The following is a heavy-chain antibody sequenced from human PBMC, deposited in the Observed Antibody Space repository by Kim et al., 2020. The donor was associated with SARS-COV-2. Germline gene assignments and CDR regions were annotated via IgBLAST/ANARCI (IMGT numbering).Heavy chain of an antibody. D-gene: IGHD2-2*01. Sequence: SETLSLTCTVSGGSISSSSYYWGWIRQPPGKGLEWIGSIYYSGSTYYNPSLKSRVTISVDTSKNQFSLKLSSVTAADTAVYYCATGGVVVVPADYWGQGTLVTVSS. V-gene: IGHV4-39*01. J-gene: IGHJ4*02. CDR2: IYYSGST. CDR3: ATGGVVVVPADY. CDR1: GGSISSSSYY.